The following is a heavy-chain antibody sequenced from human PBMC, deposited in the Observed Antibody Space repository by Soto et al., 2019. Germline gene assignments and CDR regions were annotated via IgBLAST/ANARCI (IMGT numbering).Heavy chain of an antibody. CDR1: GFTFSNYA. V-gene: IGHV3-23*01. CDR2: ISDGGTRT. J-gene: IGHJ5*02. D-gene: IGHD6-19*01. CDR3: AKLGSGWSNWFDP. Sequence: EVQLLESGGGLVQPGGSLRRSWAASGFTFSNYAMRWVRQAPGKGLEWDSTISDGGTRTYYADSVKGRFTIPRDNSNNSLYLKMNSLRAEDTALYYCAKLGSGWSNWFDPWGREPWSPSPQ.